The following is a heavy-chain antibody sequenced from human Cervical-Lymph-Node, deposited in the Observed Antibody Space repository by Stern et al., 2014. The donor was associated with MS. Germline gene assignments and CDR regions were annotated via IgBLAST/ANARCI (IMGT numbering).Heavy chain of an antibody. CDR3: ARSSTVTPNAFDI. J-gene: IGHJ3*02. V-gene: IGHV4-30-2*01. Sequence: QLPLQESGSGLVKPSQTLSLTCAVSGGSISSGDYSWSWIRQPPGKGLEWIGYIYHSGSTYYNPSLKSRVTISVDRSKNQFSLKLSSVTAADTAVYYCARSSTVTPNAFDIWGQGTMVTVSS. CDR2: IYHSGST. D-gene: IGHD4-17*01. CDR1: GGSISSGDYS.